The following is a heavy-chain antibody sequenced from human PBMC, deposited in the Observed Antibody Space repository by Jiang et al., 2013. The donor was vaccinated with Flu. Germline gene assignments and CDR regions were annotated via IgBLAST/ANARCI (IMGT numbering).Heavy chain of an antibody. CDR3: ARQVVVAATHSNWFDP. CDR1: GYSFTSYW. CDR2: IYPGDSDT. D-gene: IGHD2-15*01. Sequence: AEVKKPGESLKISCKGSGYSFTSYWIGWVRQMPGKGLEWMGIIYPGDSDTRYSPSFQGQVTISADKSISTAYLQWSSLKASDTAMYYCARQVVVAATHSNWFDPWGQGTLVTVSS. V-gene: IGHV5-51*01. J-gene: IGHJ5*02.